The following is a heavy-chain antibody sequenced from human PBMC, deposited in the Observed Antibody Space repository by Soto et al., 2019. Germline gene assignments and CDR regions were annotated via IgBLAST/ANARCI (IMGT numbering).Heavy chain of an antibody. CDR3: AKDRGRGSPVSGGLDV. Sequence: GGSLRLSCAASGFTFSHYSMNWVRQAPGKGLEWVAFVSSTSSYIYYAGSVKGRFTISRDSATNSLYLQMNTLRAEDTAVYYCAKDRGRGSPVSGGLDVWGQGTTVTVSS. J-gene: IGHJ6*02. V-gene: IGHV3-21*01. D-gene: IGHD3-10*01. CDR2: VSSTSSYI. CDR1: GFTFSHYS.